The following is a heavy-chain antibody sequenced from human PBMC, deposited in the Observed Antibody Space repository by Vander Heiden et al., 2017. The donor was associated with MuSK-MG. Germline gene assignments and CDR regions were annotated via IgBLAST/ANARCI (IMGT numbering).Heavy chain of an antibody. J-gene: IGHJ4*02. Sequence: EVQLVESGGGLVKPGGSGRLSCAASGFTFSNAWMSWVRQAPGKGLEWVGRIKRQTEGWTTDYAAPVKGRFTISRDDSKNPLHMKMNSLKTEDRGLYYFTTWVDFGYWGQGTLVTVSS. CDR2: IKRQTEGWTT. V-gene: IGHV3-15*01. D-gene: IGHD2-15*01. CDR3: TTWVDFGY. CDR1: GFTFSNAW.